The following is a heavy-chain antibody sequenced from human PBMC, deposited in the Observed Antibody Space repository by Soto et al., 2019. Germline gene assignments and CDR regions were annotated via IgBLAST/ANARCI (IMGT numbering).Heavy chain of an antibody. V-gene: IGHV4-34*01. CDR1: GGSFSGYY. CDR2: INHSGST. Sequence: QVQLQQWGAGLLKPSETLSLTCAVYGGSFSGYYWSWIRQPPGKGLEWIGEINHSGSTNYNPSLQSRGTIAVDTSKNQFSLKMSSVTAADTAVYYCARSGKNFWSGYYISSNWGTLDYGGQGTLVTVSS. J-gene: IGHJ4*02. CDR3: ARSGKNFWSGYYISSNWGTLDY. D-gene: IGHD3-3*01.